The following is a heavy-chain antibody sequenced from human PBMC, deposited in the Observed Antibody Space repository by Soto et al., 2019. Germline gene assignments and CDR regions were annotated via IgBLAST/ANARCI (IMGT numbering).Heavy chain of an antibody. D-gene: IGHD3-16*02. CDR2: IKQDGSEK. J-gene: IGHJ5*01. Sequence: GGSLRLSCAASGFTFSNYLMSWARQAPGKGLEWVANIKQDGSEKYYVDSVKGRFTVSRDNADNSLYLQMNSLRAEDTAVYYCARARSQGLLRPDRFFDSWGQGIRVTGSS. V-gene: IGHV3-7*01. CDR3: ARARSQGLLRPDRFFDS. CDR1: GFTFSNYL.